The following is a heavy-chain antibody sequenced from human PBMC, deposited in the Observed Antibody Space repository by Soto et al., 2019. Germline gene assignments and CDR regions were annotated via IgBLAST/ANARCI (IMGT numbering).Heavy chain of an antibody. Sequence: SQTLSLTCAISGDSVSSNSAAWNWIRQSPSRGLEWLGRTYYRSKWYNDYVASVKSRITINPDTSKNQCSLQLNSVSPEDTAVYYCARAMAVAGRGYYGMDVWGQGTTVTVSS. CDR3: ARAMAVAGRGYYGMDV. D-gene: IGHD6-19*01. CDR2: TYYRSKWYN. CDR1: GDSVSSNSAA. V-gene: IGHV6-1*01. J-gene: IGHJ6*02.